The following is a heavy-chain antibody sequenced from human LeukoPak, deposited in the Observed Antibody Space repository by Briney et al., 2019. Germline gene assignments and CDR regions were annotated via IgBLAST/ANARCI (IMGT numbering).Heavy chain of an antibody. CDR1: GGTFNNYA. D-gene: IGHD3-10*01. J-gene: IGHJ5*02. CDR2: VIPMFAQA. CDR3: ARGAHSGSYSSWFHP. Sequence: GASVRVSCKASGGTFNNYAITWVGQAPGQGREGMGGVIPMFAQARYAHNFQGRVTITTDESTSTAYMELSSLKSEDTALYYCARGAHSGSYSSWFHPWGQGTLVTVSS. V-gene: IGHV1-69*05.